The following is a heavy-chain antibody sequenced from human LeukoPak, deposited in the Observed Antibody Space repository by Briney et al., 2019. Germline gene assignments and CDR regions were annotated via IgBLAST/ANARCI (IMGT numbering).Heavy chain of an antibody. D-gene: IGHD3-16*01. CDR3: ARGVVGFYDWARWFDP. CDR1: GYTFTGYY. V-gene: IGHV1-2*02. CDR2: INPNSGGT. Sequence: ASVKVSCKASGYTFTGYYMHWVRQAPGQGLEWMGWINPNSGGTNYAQEFQGRVTMTRDTSISTAYMELSRLRSDETAVYYCARGVVGFYDWARWFDPWGQGTLVTVSS. J-gene: IGHJ5*02.